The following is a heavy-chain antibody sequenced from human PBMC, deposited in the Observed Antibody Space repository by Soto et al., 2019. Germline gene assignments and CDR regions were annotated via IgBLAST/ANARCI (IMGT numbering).Heavy chain of an antibody. V-gene: IGHV3-23*01. D-gene: IGHD3-22*01. CDR3: VKDWVTMIGVVPLDC. CDR1: GCTFSSYA. CDR2: VSGSGGST. Sequence: PGVSLRLSCAASGCTFSSYAISWGCQPPGKGLGRVSAVSGSGGSTSYADSVKRRFTISSDNSKNTLYLQMNSLRAEDTAVYYCVKDWVTMIGVVPLDCWGQGTLVTVSS. J-gene: IGHJ4*02.